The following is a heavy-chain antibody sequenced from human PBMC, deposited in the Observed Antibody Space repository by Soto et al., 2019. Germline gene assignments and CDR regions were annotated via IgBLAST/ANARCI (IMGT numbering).Heavy chain of an antibody. CDR1: GFTFSNAW. J-gene: IGHJ4*02. CDR2: IKSKTDGGTT. Sequence: GGSLRLSCAASGFTFSNAWMNWVRQAPGKGLEWVGRIKSKTDGGTTDYAAPVKGRFTISRDDSKNTLYLQMNSLKTEDTAVYYCTTEPLYYDFWSGYYYFDYWGQGTLVTVSS. D-gene: IGHD3-3*01. CDR3: TTEPLYYDFWSGYYYFDY. V-gene: IGHV3-15*07.